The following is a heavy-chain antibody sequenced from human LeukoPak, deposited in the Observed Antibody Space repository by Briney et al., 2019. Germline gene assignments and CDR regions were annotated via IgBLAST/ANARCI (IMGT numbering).Heavy chain of an antibody. CDR3: ARDPGLNWDDDAFDI. V-gene: IGHV1-2*02. CDR2: INPNSGGT. Sequence: ASVKISCKPSGYTFINHYIHWVRQAPGQGLEWMGWINPNSGGTNYAQKFQGRVTMTRDTSISTAYMELSRLRSDDTAVYYCARDPGLNWDDDAFDIWGQGTMVTVSS. CDR1: GYTFINHY. J-gene: IGHJ3*02. D-gene: IGHD1-1*01.